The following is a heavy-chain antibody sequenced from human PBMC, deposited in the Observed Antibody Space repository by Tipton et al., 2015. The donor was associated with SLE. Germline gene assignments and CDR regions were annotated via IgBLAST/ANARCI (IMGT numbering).Heavy chain of an antibody. Sequence: TLSLTCAVYGGSFSGYYWSWIRQPPGKGLEWIGYISYSGSTNYNPSLKSRVTISVDTSKNQFSLKLSSVTAADTAVYYCASDNYVFDYWGQGTLVTVSS. D-gene: IGHD4-11*01. CDR1: GGSFSGYY. J-gene: IGHJ4*02. V-gene: IGHV4-59*12. CDR3: ASDNYVFDY. CDR2: ISYSGST.